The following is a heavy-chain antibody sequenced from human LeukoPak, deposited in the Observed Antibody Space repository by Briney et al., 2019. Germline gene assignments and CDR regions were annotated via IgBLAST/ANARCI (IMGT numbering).Heavy chain of an antibody. CDR2: MNPNSGNT. J-gene: IGHJ4*02. V-gene: IGHV1-8*02. D-gene: IGHD6-13*01. CDR1: GYTFTSYY. CDR3: ARMYAAASNY. Sequence: ASVKVSCKASGYTFTSYYMHWVRQATGQGLEWMGWMNPNSGNTGYAQKFQGRLTMTRNTSISTAYMELSSLRSEDTAVYYCARMYAAASNYWGQGTLVTVSS.